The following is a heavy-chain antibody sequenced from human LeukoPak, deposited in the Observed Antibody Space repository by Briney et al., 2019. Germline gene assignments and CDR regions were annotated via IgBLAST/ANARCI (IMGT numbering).Heavy chain of an antibody. V-gene: IGHV3-23*01. J-gene: IGHJ4*02. Sequence: PGGSLRLSCAASGFTFSGYAMSWVRQAPGKGLEWVSAISGSGGSTYYADSVKGRFTISRDNSKNTLYLQMNSLRAEDTAVYYCAKYSSGWYVQYYFDYWGQGTLVTVSS. CDR2: ISGSGGST. CDR3: AKYSSGWYVQYYFDY. CDR1: GFTFSGYA. D-gene: IGHD6-19*01.